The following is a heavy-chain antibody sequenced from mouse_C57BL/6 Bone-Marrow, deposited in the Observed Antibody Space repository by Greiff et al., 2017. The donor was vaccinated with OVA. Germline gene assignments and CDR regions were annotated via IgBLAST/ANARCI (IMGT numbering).Heavy chain of an antibody. J-gene: IGHJ3*01. CDR1: GFTFSSYG. Sequence: EVQRVESGGDLVKPGGSLKLSCAASGFTFSSYGMSWVRQTPDKRLEWVATISSGGSYTYYPDSVKGRFTISRDNAKNTLYLQMSSLKSEDTAMYYCARRSSFYDYDWFAYWGQGTLVTVSA. CDR2: ISSGGSYT. D-gene: IGHD2-4*01. V-gene: IGHV5-6*01. CDR3: ARRSSFYDYDWFAY.